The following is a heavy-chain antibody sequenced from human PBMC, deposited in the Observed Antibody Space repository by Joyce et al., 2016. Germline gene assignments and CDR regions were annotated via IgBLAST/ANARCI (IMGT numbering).Heavy chain of an antibody. Sequence: VQLQESGPGLVKPSETLSLTCDVPGDSISSGYFYGWVRQAPGKGLEWIANIYHNGKTYYNASLKCRVTISVDTSKNQLSLKLSSVTAADTAVYYGARDPQNFGFWGQGTLVIVSS. CDR2: IYHNGKT. CDR1: GDSISSGYF. V-gene: IGHV4-38-2*02. D-gene: IGHD2/OR15-2a*01. J-gene: IGHJ4*02. CDR3: ARDPQNFGF.